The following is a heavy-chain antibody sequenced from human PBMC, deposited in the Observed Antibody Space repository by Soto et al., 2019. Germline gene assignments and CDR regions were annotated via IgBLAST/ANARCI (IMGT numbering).Heavy chain of an antibody. V-gene: IGHV3-30*18. Sequence: QVLLVESGGGAVQPGRSLRLSCAASGFTFSSYGMHWVRQAPGKGLEWVAVISYDGSNKYYADSVKGRFTISRDNSKNTVFLQMNSVRPEDMAVYSCAKEASATHYDYFGMDVWGQGTTVIVSS. CDR2: ISYDGSNK. J-gene: IGHJ6*02. CDR3: AKEASATHYDYFGMDV. CDR1: GFTFSSYG.